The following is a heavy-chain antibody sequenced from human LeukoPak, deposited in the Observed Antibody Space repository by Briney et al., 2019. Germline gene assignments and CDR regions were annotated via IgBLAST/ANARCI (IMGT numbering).Heavy chain of an antibody. CDR2: INPSGGNT. Sequence: ASVKVSFKASGYTFTTYYMHWVRQAPGQGLEWMGVINPSGGNTNYAQKFQGRVTLTRDTSTSTVYMELISLRSEDTALYYCAREEYGEAVGGMSGNFQHWGQGTLVTVSS. CDR3: AREEYGEAVGGMSGNFQH. CDR1: GYTFTTYY. V-gene: IGHV1-46*01. J-gene: IGHJ1*01. D-gene: IGHD3-10*01.